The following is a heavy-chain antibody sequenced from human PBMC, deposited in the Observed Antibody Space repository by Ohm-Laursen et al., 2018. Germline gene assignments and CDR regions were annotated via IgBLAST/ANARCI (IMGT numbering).Heavy chain of an antibody. Sequence: SLRLSCAASGFTVSSYSMNWVRQAPGKGLEWVSSISSSSSYIYYADSVKGRFTISRDNARNSLYLQMNSLRADDTAVYYCARVSNYPRKDFQHWGQGTLVTVSS. V-gene: IGHV3-21*01. J-gene: IGHJ1*01. CDR3: ARVSNYPRKDFQH. CDR1: GFTVSSYS. CDR2: ISSSSSYI. D-gene: IGHD4/OR15-4a*01.